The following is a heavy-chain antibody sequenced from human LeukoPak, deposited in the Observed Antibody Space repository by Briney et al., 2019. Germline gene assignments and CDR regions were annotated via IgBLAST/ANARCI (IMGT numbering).Heavy chain of an antibody. V-gene: IGHV3-11*04. J-gene: IGHJ6*03. D-gene: IGHD4-17*01. CDR2: ISSSGSTI. Sequence: PGGSLRLSCAASGFTFTNYWMSWIRQAPGKGLEWVSYISSSGSTIYYADSVKGRFTISRDNAKNSLYLQMNSLRAEDTAVYYCARSEKDDYGDYGRYYYYYYMDVWGKGTTVTVSS. CDR3: ARSEKDDYGDYGRYYYYYYMDV. CDR1: GFTFTNYW.